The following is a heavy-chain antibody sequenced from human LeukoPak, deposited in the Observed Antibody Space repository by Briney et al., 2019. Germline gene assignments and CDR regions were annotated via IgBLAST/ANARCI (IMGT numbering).Heavy chain of an antibody. CDR3: ARVVSLFGTGSFYYYYGMDV. D-gene: IGHD3-3*01. CDR2: ISYDGSNK. Sequence: GGSLRLSCAASGFTFSSYAMHWVRQAPGKGLEWVAVISYDGSNKYYPDSVKGRFTISRDNSKNTLYLQMNSLRAEDTAVYYCARVVSLFGTGSFYYYYGMDVWGQGTTVTVSS. V-gene: IGHV3-30-3*01. J-gene: IGHJ6*02. CDR1: GFTFSSYA.